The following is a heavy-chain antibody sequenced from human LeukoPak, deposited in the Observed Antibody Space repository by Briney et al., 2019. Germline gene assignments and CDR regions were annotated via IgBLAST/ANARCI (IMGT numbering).Heavy chain of an antibody. Sequence: SVKVSCKTSGGTFSSYTISWVRQAPGQGLEWMGGIIPIFGTPHYAQKFQDRVTITADASTSTAYMELSSLRSEDTAVYYCARDLFSRRMNYYGSGSYFAYWGQGTLVAVSS. CDR3: ARDLFSRRMNYYGSGSYFAY. V-gene: IGHV1-69*13. J-gene: IGHJ4*02. CDR1: GGTFSSYT. CDR2: IIPIFGTP. D-gene: IGHD3-10*01.